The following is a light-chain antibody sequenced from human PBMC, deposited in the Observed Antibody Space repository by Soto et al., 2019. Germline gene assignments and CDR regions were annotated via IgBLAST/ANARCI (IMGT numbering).Light chain of an antibody. V-gene: IGKV3D-15*01. Sequence: EIVLTQSPATLSVSPGERAALSCRASQSVSSNLAWYQQKPGQPPRLLIFGASTRATGIPARFSGSGSEVEFTLTISSLQSEDFAVYYCQQYSVWPLTFGGGTKVDIK. CDR1: QSVSSN. CDR3: QQYSVWPLT. CDR2: GAS. J-gene: IGKJ4*01.